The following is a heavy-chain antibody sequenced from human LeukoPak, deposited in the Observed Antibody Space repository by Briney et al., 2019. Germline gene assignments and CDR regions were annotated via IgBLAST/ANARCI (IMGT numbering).Heavy chain of an antibody. CDR2: IYYSGST. CDR3: AGEVGGGHWFDP. Sequence: SQTLSLTCTVSGGSISSGDYYWSWIRQPPGKGLEWIGYIYYSGSTYYNPSLKSRVIISVDTSKNQFSLKLSSVTAADTAAYYCAGEVGGGHWFDPWGQGTLVTVSS. V-gene: IGHV4-30-4*01. J-gene: IGHJ5*02. D-gene: IGHD4-23*01. CDR1: GGSISSGDYY.